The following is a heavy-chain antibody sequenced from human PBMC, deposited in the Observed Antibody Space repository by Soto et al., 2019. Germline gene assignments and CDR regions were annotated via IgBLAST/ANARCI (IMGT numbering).Heavy chain of an antibody. D-gene: IGHD3-10*01. CDR1: GFPFSSYW. Sequence: EVQLVESGGDLVHPGGSLILSCTASGFPFSSYWMHWVRQVPGKGLVWISRSNSDASSTTYADSVKGRFTISRDNAENTLFLQMNSLRVVDTAVYYCARGYYGSEGTEYFQLWGRGTLVTVSS. CDR2: SNSDASST. J-gene: IGHJ1*01. V-gene: IGHV3-74*03. CDR3: ARGYYGSEGTEYFQL.